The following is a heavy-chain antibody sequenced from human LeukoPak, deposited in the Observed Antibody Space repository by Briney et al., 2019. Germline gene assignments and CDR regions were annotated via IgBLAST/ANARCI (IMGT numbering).Heavy chain of an antibody. Sequence: GGSLRLSCAASGFTFDDYGMSWVRQAPGKGLEWVANINQGGSETYYVDSVMGRFTISRDNTKNSLFLEMNSLRADDTAVYYCAKTAGTGSVDSWGQGILVTVSS. V-gene: IGHV3-7*01. CDR2: INQGGSET. CDR1: GFTFDDYG. D-gene: IGHD3-10*01. J-gene: IGHJ4*02. CDR3: AKTAGTGSVDS.